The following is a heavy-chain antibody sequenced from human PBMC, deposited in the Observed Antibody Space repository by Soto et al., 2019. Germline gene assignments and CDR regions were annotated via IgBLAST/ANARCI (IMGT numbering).Heavy chain of an antibody. J-gene: IGHJ4*02. V-gene: IGHV4-59*01. CDR3: ATGFGVATSDY. D-gene: IGHD1-26*01. CDR2: IYYTGST. Sequence: PSETLSLTCTVSGGTISSYYWSWIRQPPGKGLEWIGYIYYTGSTNYNPSLKSRVTMSVDTSKNQFSLKLSSVTAADTAVYYCATGFGVATSDYWGQGFLVTVSS. CDR1: GGTISSYY.